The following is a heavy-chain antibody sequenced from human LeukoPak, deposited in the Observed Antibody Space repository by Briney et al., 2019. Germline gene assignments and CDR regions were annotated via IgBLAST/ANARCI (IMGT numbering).Heavy chain of an antibody. Sequence: SETLSLTCTVSDYSISGGYYWGWIRQPPGKGLEWIGSIYHNGGTYYNPSLKSRVTISVDTSKNQFSLRLSSVTAADTAVYYCARDRRTGYTSSWIFDYWGQGTLVTVSS. CDR2: IYHNGGT. CDR1: DYSISGGYY. J-gene: IGHJ4*02. D-gene: IGHD6-13*01. V-gene: IGHV4-38-2*02. CDR3: ARDRRTGYTSSWIFDY.